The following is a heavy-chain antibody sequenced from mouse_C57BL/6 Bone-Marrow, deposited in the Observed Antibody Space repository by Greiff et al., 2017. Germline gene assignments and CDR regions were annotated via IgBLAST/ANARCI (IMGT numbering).Heavy chain of an antibody. CDR3: ANELLWVQRYYYARDY. Sequence: EVQLQQSGPELVKPGASVKMSCKASGYTFTDYNMHWVKQSHGKGLEWIGNINPNNGGTSYNQQFKGKATLTVNKSSSTAYMQLRSLTSEDSAVYCWANELLWVQRYYYARDYWGQGTSVTVSS. CDR1: GYTFTDYN. D-gene: IGHD2-14*01. CDR2: INPNNGGT. V-gene: IGHV1-22*01. J-gene: IGHJ4*01.